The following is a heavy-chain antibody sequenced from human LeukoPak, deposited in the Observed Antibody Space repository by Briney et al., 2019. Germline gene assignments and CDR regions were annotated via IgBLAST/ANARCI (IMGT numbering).Heavy chain of an antibody. D-gene: IGHD2-15*01. CDR1: GFTFSSYS. V-gene: IGHV3-21*01. CDR2: ISSSSSYI. Sequence: GGSLRLSCAASGFTFSSYSMNWVRQAPGKGLEWVSSISSSSSYIYYADSVKGRFTISRDNAKSSLYLQMNSLRAEDTAVYYCARVPAPRDILFDYWGQGTLVTVSS. J-gene: IGHJ4*02. CDR3: ARVPAPRDILFDY.